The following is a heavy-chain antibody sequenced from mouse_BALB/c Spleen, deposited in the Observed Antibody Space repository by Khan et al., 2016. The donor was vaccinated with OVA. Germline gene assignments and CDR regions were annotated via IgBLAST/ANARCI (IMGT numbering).Heavy chain of an antibody. V-gene: IGHV1S41*01. CDR3: ARENYYGSSHYAMDY. D-gene: IGHD1-1*01. J-gene: IGHJ4*01. CDR1: GYTFTSYW. Sequence: DLVKPGASVKLSCQASGYTFTSYWINWIKQRPGQGLEWIGRISPGSNTPYYNEMFKGKATLTVDTSSSTAYIQLSSLSSEDSAVYFCARENYYGSSHYAMDYWGQGTSVTGSS. CDR2: ISPGSNTP.